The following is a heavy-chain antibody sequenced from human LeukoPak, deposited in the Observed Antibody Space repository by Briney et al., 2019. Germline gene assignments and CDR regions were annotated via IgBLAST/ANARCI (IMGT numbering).Heavy chain of an antibody. CDR1: GFTFSDYA. D-gene: IGHD5-12*01. V-gene: IGHV3-30*04. Sequence: GGSLRLSCAASGFTFSDYAMYWVRQAPGQGLEWVAIISYDGSNQYHADSVKGRFTISRDNAKNSLYLQMNSLRAEDTAVYYCARDGYSGYDWFYYYYMDVWGKGTTVTVSS. CDR2: ISYDGSNQ. J-gene: IGHJ6*03. CDR3: ARDGYSGYDWFYYYYMDV.